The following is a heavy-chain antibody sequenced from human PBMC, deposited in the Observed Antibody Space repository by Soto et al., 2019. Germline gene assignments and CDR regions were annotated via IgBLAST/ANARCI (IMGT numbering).Heavy chain of an antibody. D-gene: IGHD2-21*01. CDR3: ARHIGNYGDWAFEC. J-gene: IGHJ4*02. CDR2: IISTGRT. CDR1: VGSVNSENHY. V-gene: IGHV4-39*01. Sequence: QLPLKESGPGLVKPSETLSLICTVSVGSVNSENHYWAWLRQPAGKGLEWIRSIISTGRTYYNSSLRSRVTISVDTSKNHLSRRLSSVTAADTAVYYCARHIGNYGDWAFECWGPGNLVTVCS.